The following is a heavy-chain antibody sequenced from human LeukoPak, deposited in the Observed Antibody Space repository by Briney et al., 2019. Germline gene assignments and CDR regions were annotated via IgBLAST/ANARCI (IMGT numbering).Heavy chain of an antibody. CDR2: INHSGST. Sequence: SETLSLTCAVYGGSFSGYYWSWIRQPPGKGLEWIGEINHSGSTNYNPSLKSRVTISVDTSKNQFFLKLSSVTAADTAVYYCARKTGEIVVADYWGQGTLVTVSS. D-gene: IGHD3-22*01. V-gene: IGHV4-34*01. CDR1: GGSFSGYY. J-gene: IGHJ4*02. CDR3: ARKTGEIVVADY.